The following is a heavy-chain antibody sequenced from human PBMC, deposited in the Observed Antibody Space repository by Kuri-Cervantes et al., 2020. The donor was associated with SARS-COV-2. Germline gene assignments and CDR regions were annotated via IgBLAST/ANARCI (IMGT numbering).Heavy chain of an antibody. CDR2: IYYSGST. Sequence: GSLRLSCTVSGGSISSSSYYWGWIRQPPGKGLEWIGSIYYSGSTYYNPSLKSRVTISVDTSKNQFSLKLSSVTAADTAVYYCAGEGGWFDPWGQGTLVTVSS. CDR1: GGSISSSSYY. CDR3: AGEGGWFDP. D-gene: IGHD3-10*01. V-gene: IGHV4-39*01. J-gene: IGHJ5*02.